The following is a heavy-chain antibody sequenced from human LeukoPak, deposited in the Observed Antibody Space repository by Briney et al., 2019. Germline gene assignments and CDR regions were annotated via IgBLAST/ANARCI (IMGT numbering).Heavy chain of an antibody. Sequence: SETLSLTCTVSGGSISSSSYYWGWIRQPPGKGLEWIGSIYYSGSTYYNPSLKSRVTISVDTSKNQFSLKLSSVTAADTAVYYCAREFGRLWFGELLADDYWYFDLWGRGTLVTVSS. CDR2: IYYSGST. D-gene: IGHD3-10*01. V-gene: IGHV4-39*07. J-gene: IGHJ2*01. CDR1: GGSISSSSYY. CDR3: AREFGRLWFGELLADDYWYFDL.